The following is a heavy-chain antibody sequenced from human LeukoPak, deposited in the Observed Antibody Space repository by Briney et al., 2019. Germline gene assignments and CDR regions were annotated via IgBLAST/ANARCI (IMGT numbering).Heavy chain of an antibody. Sequence: TETLSLTCTVSGDSISSYYWSWIRQPPGKGLEWIGYIYNSGSTKYNPSLKSRVTISIDTSKNQFSLKVNSVTAADTAVYYCARGGTSALEWFGPWGQGTLVTVLS. J-gene: IGHJ5*02. CDR3: ARGGTSALEWFGP. CDR1: GDSISSYY. D-gene: IGHD3-3*01. V-gene: IGHV4-59*01. CDR2: IYNSGST.